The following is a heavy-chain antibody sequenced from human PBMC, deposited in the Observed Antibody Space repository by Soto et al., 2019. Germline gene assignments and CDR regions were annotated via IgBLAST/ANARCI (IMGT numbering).Heavy chain of an antibody. J-gene: IGHJ6*02. CDR2: IYYSGST. D-gene: IGHD2-2*01. Sequence: PSETLSLTCTVSGGSISSSSYYWGWIRQPPGKGLEWIGSIYYSGSTYYNPSLKSRVTISVDTSKNQFSLKLSSVTAADTAVYYCARQDCSSTSCYLYYYYGMDVWGQGTTVTV. V-gene: IGHV4-39*01. CDR1: GGSISSSSYY. CDR3: ARQDCSSTSCYLYYYYGMDV.